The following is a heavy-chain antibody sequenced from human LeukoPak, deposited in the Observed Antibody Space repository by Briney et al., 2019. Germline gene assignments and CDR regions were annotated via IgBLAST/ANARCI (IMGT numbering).Heavy chain of an antibody. D-gene: IGHD6-19*01. J-gene: IGHJ5*02. CDR1: GGSINSDLYY. Sequence: SEILSLTCTISGGSINSDLYYWAWIRQPAGKRLEWIGRIYTNGWTDYNPSLKSRVTISVDTSKNQFSLKLSFVTAADTAFYYCARGSGWNSFDPWGQGTLVTVSS. CDR3: ARGSGWNSFDP. V-gene: IGHV4-61*02. CDR2: IYTNGWT.